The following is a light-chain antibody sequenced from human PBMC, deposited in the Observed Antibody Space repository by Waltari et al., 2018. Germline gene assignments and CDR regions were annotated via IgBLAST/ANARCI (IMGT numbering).Light chain of an antibody. Sequence: DIVMTQSPDSLPVSLGERATITCKSSQSVFYNSNNKHYLAWYQQKVGQPPKLLIYWASSRESGVPDRFSGSISGTDFTLTISSLQTEDVAVYYCQQYYTAPYTFGQGTKLEIK. CDR2: WAS. J-gene: IGKJ2*01. CDR3: QQYYTAPYT. V-gene: IGKV4-1*01. CDR1: QSVFYNSNNKHY.